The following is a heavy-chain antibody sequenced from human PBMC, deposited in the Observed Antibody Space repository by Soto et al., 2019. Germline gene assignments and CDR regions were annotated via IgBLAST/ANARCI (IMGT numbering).Heavy chain of an antibody. V-gene: IGHV3-30*18. J-gene: IGHJ4*02. CDR3: AKMRGYGDSTYYFDY. CDR1: GFTFSSYG. D-gene: IGHD4-17*01. Sequence: GSLRLSCAASGFTFSSYGMHWVRQAPGKGLEWVAVISYDGSNKYYADSVKGRFTISRDNSKNTLYLQMNSLRAEDTAVYYCAKMRGYGDSTYYFDYWGQGTLVTVSS. CDR2: ISYDGSNK.